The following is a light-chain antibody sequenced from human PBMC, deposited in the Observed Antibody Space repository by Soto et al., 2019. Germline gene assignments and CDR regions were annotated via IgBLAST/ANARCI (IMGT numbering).Light chain of an antibody. J-gene: IGKJ1*01. CDR3: PPYNSYSEA. CDR1: QTISSW. V-gene: IGKV1-5*03. CDR2: KAS. Sequence: DIQMTQSPSTLSGSVGDRVTITCRASQTISSWLAWYQQKPGKAPKLLIYKASTLKSGVPSRFSGSGSGPEITLTISSPPPDDFSTYYCPPYNSYSEAFGQGTKVELK.